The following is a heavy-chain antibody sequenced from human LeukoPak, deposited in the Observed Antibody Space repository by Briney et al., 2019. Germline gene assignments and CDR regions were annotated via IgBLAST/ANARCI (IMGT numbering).Heavy chain of an antibody. CDR3: AKAEGYDILTGLDY. Sequence: GGSLRLSCAASGFAFSSYAMSWVRQAPGKGLEWVSAISGSGGSTYYADSVKGRFTISRDNSKNTLYLQMNSLRTEDTAVYYCAKAEGYDILTGLDYWGQGTLVTVSS. D-gene: IGHD3-9*01. CDR2: ISGSGGST. J-gene: IGHJ4*02. V-gene: IGHV3-23*01. CDR1: GFAFSSYA.